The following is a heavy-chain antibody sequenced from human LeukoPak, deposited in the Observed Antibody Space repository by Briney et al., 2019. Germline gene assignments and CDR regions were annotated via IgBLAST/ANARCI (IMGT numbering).Heavy chain of an antibody. V-gene: IGHV1-69*06. Sequence: SVKVSCKASGGTLSSYAISWVRQAPGQGLEWIGGIIPIFDTPNYAQKFQGRVTMTADRFTSTAYMEMRSLTSEDTAVYYCARDTTDDAFDIWGQGTMVTVSS. CDR1: GGTLSSYA. D-gene: IGHD4-11*01. CDR2: IIPIFDTP. CDR3: ARDTTDDAFDI. J-gene: IGHJ3*02.